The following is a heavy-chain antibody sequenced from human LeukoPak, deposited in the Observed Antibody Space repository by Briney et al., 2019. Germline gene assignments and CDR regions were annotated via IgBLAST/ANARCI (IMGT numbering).Heavy chain of an antibody. CDR2: ISSSSSTI. D-gene: IGHD3-3*01. Sequence: PGGSLRLSCAASGFTFSSYSMNWVRQAPGKGLEWVSYISSSSSTIYYADSVKGRFTISRDNAKNSLYLQMNSLRAEDTAVYYCARYYDFWSGYPYYYYMDVWGKGTTVTVSS. J-gene: IGHJ6*03. CDR3: ARYYDFWSGYPYYYYMDV. CDR1: GFTFSSYS. V-gene: IGHV3-48*04.